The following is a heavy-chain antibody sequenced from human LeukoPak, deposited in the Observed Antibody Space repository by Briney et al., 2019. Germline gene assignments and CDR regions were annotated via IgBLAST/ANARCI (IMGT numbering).Heavy chain of an antibody. D-gene: IGHD2-15*01. CDR1: GYTFTSYG. J-gene: IGHJ4*02. Sequence: ASVKVSCKASGYTFTSYGISWVRQAPGQGLEWMGWISAYNGNTNYAQKLQGRVTMTTDTSTSTAYMELRSLRSEDTAVYYCARDLCSGGSCYSVDYWGQGTLVTVSS. CDR3: ARDLCSGGSCYSVDY. V-gene: IGHV1-18*01. CDR2: ISAYNGNT.